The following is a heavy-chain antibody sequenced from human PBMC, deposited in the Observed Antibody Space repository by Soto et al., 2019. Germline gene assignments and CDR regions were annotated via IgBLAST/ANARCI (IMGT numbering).Heavy chain of an antibody. CDR1: GFTFSSYS. V-gene: IGHV3-48*01. CDR3: AREPEQQLVDGNYYYYMDV. J-gene: IGHJ6*03. Sequence: GGSLRLSCAASGFTFSSYSMNWVRQAPGKGLEWVSYISSSSSTIYYADSVKGRFTISRDNAKNSLYLQMNSLRAEDTAVYYCAREPEQQLVDGNYYYYMDVWGKGTTVTVSS. D-gene: IGHD6-13*01. CDR2: ISSSSSTI.